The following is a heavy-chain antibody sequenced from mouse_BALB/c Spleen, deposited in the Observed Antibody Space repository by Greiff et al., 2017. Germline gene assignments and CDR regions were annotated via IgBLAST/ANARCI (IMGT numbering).Heavy chain of an antibody. CDR2: ISYSGST. CDR1: GYSITSDYA. J-gene: IGHJ2*01. CDR3: ARCLTTVVATDYFDY. V-gene: IGHV3-2*02. Sequence: EVKLVESGPGLVKPSQSLSLTCTVTGYSITSDYAWNWIRQFPGNKLEWMGYISYSGSTSYNPSLKSRISITRDTSKNQFFLQLNSVTTEDTATYYCARCLTTVVATDYFDYWGQGTTLTVSS. D-gene: IGHD1-1*01.